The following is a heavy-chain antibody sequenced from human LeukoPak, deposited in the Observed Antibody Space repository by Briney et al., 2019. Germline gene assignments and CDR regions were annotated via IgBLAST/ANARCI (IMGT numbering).Heavy chain of an antibody. J-gene: IGHJ4*02. D-gene: IGHD6-19*01. CDR1: GGSISSGGYY. CDR3: ARWIAVAAFFDY. Sequence: SETLSLTCTVSGGSISSGGYYWSWIRQHPGKGLEWIGYIYYSGSTYYNPSLKSRVTISVDTSKNQFPLKLSSVTAADTAVYYCARWIAVAAFFDYWGQGTLVTVSS. CDR2: IYYSGST. V-gene: IGHV4-31*03.